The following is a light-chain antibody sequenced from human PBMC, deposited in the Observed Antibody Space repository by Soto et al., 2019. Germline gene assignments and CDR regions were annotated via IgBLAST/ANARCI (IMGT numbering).Light chain of an antibody. Sequence: IQMTQSPSSLSASVVDRVTITCRTSQSISNYLNWYQQKPGRAPKLLIFAASSLQGGVPSRFSGDGSGTEFNLTINTLQPEDFATYYCQQSFSIVLTFGQGTKVDIK. J-gene: IGKJ1*01. CDR2: AAS. V-gene: IGKV1-39*01. CDR1: QSISNY. CDR3: QQSFSIVLT.